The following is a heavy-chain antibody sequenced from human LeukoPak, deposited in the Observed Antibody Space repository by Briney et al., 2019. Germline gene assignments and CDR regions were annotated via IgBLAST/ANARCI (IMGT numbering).Heavy chain of an antibody. CDR2: INPSGGST. V-gene: IGHV1-46*01. CDR1: GYTFTSYY. J-gene: IGHJ4*02. Sequence: ASEKVSCKASGYTFTSYYMHWGRQAPGQGLEWMGIINPSGGSTSYAQKFQGRVTMTRDTSTSTVYMELSSLRSEDTAVYYCARAAKSKSTTYKQLVLGYFDYWGQGTLVTVSS. CDR3: ARAAKSKSTTYKQLVLGYFDY. D-gene: IGHD6-13*01.